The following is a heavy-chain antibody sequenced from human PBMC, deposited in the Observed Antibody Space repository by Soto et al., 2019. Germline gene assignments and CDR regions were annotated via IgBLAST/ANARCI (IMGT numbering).Heavy chain of an antibody. D-gene: IGHD4-17*01. J-gene: IGHJ4*02. CDR3: ARVLRRSTVPPYY. CDR1: GYTFTSYD. V-gene: IGHV1-8*01. Sequence: QVQLVQSGAEVQKPGASVKVSCKASGYTFTSYDINWVRQATGQGLEWMGRMNPNSGNPGYAQKFQGRVTMTRNTSISTAYMELSSLRSEDTAVYYCARVLRRSTVPPYYWGQGTLVTVSS. CDR2: MNPNSGNP.